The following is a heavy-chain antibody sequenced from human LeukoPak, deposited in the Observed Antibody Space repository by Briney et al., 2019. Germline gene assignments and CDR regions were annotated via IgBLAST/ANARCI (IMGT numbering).Heavy chain of an antibody. CDR1: GHSITKGYY. V-gene: IGHV4-38-2*01. Sequence: SETLSLTCAISGHSITKGYYWAWFRQSPGKRLEWIATFFQSHKSFYNASLESRVTMSLDTSKSQFSLNLTSVTAADTAVYYSARRRLGENVDSWGQGTLVTASS. CDR3: ARRRLGENVDS. J-gene: IGHJ4*02. CDR2: FFQSHKS. D-gene: IGHD3-16*01.